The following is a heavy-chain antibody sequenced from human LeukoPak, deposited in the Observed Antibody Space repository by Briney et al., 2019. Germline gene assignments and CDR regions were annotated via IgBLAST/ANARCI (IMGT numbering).Heavy chain of an antibody. J-gene: IGHJ4*02. CDR3: ASYYDSGGYYPFDY. Sequence: SETLSLTCTVSGCSISSYYWSWIRQPPGKGLEWIGYIYYSGSTNYNPSLKSRVTISVDTSKNQFSLELSSVTAADTAVYYCASYYDSGGYYPFDYWGQGTLVTVSS. V-gene: IGHV4-59*01. CDR1: GCSISSYY. CDR2: IYYSGST. D-gene: IGHD3-22*01.